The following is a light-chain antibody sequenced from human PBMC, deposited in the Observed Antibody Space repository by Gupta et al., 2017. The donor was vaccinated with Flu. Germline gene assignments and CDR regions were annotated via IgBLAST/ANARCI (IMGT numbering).Light chain of an antibody. CDR1: HVNSSY. Sequence: GGSVTITSDSKHVNSSYLDWYQQKPGKAPKLLIFDATLLETGVPSRFSGSGSGTDFTFTISRLEPEDIATYYCQQYDILPRTFGHGTKVDIK. CDR2: DAT. J-gene: IGKJ3*01. V-gene: IGKV1-33*01. CDR3: QQYDILPRT.